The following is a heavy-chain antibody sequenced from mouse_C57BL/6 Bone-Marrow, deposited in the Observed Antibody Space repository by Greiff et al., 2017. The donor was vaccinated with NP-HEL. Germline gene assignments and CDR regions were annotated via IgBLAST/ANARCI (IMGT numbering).Heavy chain of an antibody. CDR3: AREGYYGSSYLLFDY. CDR2: ILPGSGST. J-gene: IGHJ2*01. CDR1: GYTFTGYW. D-gene: IGHD1-1*01. Sequence: VKLQESGAELMKPGASVKLSCKATGYTFTGYWIEWVKQRPGHGLEWIGEILPGSGSTNYNEKFKGKATFTADTSSNTAYMQISSLTTEDSAIYYCAREGYYGSSYLLFDYWGQGTTLTVSS. V-gene: IGHV1-9*01.